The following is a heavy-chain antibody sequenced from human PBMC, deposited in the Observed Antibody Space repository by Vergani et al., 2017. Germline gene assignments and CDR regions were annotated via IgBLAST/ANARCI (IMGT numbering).Heavy chain of an antibody. CDR1: GFTLNIYS. J-gene: IGHJ4*02. D-gene: IGHD3-10*01. CDR2: ISSTSDHI. V-gene: IGHV3-21*04. CDR3: AKQYFVSGNYLFDY. Sequence: EVQLVESGGGLVKPGGSLRLSCTASGFTLNIYSMNWVRQAPGKGLEWVSGISSTSDHIYHADSLKGRFTISRDNSKNMLFLQMNNLRTEDTAIYYCAKQYFVSGNYLFDYWGQGTLVTVSS.